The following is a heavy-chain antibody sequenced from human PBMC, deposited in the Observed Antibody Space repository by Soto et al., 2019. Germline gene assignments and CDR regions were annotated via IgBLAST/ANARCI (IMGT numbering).Heavy chain of an antibody. J-gene: IGHJ4*02. Sequence: EVQLVESGGGLMQPGGSLRLSCPASGFNVSTNYMTWVRQAPGKGLEWASVIYSGGTTYYADSVKGRFIISRDNFKNTLYLQMNNLRAEDTALYYCARGSGSLYYFHYWGQGTLVTVSS. CDR2: IYSGGTT. V-gene: IGHV3-53*01. D-gene: IGHD1-26*01. CDR3: ARGSGSLYYFHY. CDR1: GFNVSTNY.